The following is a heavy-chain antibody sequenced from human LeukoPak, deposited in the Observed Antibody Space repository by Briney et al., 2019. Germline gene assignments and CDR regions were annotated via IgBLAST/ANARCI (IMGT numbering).Heavy chain of an antibody. D-gene: IGHD3-16*01. CDR2: IDPDGTTT. CDR3: TSGLIV. Sequence: AGRSLRLSCAASGFTFSSYWMHWVRQAPGMGLVWVSRIDPDGTTTNYANSVKGRFTISRDNAKNTLYLQMNSLRAEDTAVYYCTSGLIVWGRGSTVTVSS. J-gene: IGHJ6*02. CDR1: GFTFSSYW. V-gene: IGHV3-74*01.